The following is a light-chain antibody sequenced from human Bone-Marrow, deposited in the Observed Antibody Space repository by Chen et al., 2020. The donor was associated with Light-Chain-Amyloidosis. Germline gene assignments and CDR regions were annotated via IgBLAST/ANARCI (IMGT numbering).Light chain of an antibody. CDR2: MVS. CDR3: MQRIEFPFT. Sequence: DIVMTQTPLSLSVTPGEPASISCRSSQTLLDSDDGNTYLDWSLQKPGQSPQLLIYMVSHRASGVPDRFSGSGSGTDFTLKISRVEAEDVGVYYCMQRIEFPFTFGGGTKVEIK. J-gene: IGKJ4*01. V-gene: IGKV2-40*01. CDR1: QTLLDSDDGNTY.